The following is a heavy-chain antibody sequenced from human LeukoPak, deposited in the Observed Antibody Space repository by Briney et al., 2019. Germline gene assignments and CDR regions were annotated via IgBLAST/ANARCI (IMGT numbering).Heavy chain of an antibody. CDR2: INPNNGGT. J-gene: IGHJ4*02. Sequence: GASVKVSCKASGYTFTGYYMHWVRQAPRQGLEWMGWINPNNGGTNYAQKFQGRVTMTRDTSISTAYMELSRLRSDDTAVYYCARAQEYSSGWYFDYWGQGTLVTVSS. CDR1: GYTFTGYY. CDR3: ARAQEYSSGWYFDY. V-gene: IGHV1-2*02. D-gene: IGHD6-19*01.